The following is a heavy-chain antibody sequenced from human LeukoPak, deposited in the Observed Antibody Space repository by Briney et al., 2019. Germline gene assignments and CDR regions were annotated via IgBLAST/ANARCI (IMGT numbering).Heavy chain of an antibody. V-gene: IGHV1-2*02. CDR1: GYTFTGYY. Sequence: ASVKVSCKASGYTFTGYYMHWVRQAPGQGLEWMGWINPNSGGTNYAQKFQGRVTMTRETSISTAYMELSRLRSDDTAVYYCARARYQRRLDAFDIWGQGTMVTVSS. D-gene: IGHD2-2*01. CDR3: ARARYQRRLDAFDI. CDR2: INPNSGGT. J-gene: IGHJ3*02.